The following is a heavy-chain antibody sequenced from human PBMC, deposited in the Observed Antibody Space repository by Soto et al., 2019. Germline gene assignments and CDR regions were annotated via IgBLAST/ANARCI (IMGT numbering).Heavy chain of an antibody. CDR1: GYSFTSYW. CDR3: AGGGVRGVITLHRDHYAIDV. D-gene: IGHD3-10*01. Sequence: PGESLKISCKGSGYSFTSYWIGWVRQMPGKGLEWMGIIYPGDSDTRYSPSFQGQVTISADKSISTAYLQWSSLKASDTAMYYCAGGGVRGVITLHRDHYAIDVWCKGTIVTLSS. J-gene: IGHJ6*04. CDR2: IYPGDSDT. V-gene: IGHV5-51*01.